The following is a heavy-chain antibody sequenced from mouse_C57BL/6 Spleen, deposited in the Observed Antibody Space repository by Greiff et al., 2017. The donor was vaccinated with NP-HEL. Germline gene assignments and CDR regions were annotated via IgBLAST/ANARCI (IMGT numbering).Heavy chain of an antibody. V-gene: IGHV5-4*01. Sequence: EVQLVESGGGLVKPGGSLKLSCAASGFTFSSYAMSWVRQTPEKRLEWVATISDGGSYTYYPDNVKGRFTISRDNAKNNLYLQMSHLKSEDTAMYYCARDPTGTGYFDDWGQGTTLTVSS. CDR1: GFTFSSYA. J-gene: IGHJ2*01. CDR2: ISDGGSYT. D-gene: IGHD4-1*01. CDR3: ARDPTGTGYFDD.